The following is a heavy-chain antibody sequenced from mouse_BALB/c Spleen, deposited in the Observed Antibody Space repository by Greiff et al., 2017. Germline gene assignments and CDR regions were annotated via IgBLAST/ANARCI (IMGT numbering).Heavy chain of an antibody. CDR2: ISSGGST. J-gene: IGHJ3*01. CDR1: GFSFSSYA. CDR3: ASGNDGYDPRFAY. D-gene: IGHD2-3*01. V-gene: IGHV5-6-5*01. Sequence: EVQLVESGGGLVKPGRSLSLSCAASGFSFSSYAMSWVRQTPEKRLEWVASISSGGSTYYPDSVKGRITISRDNARNILYLQMNSLRSEDTAMYYCASGNDGYDPRFAYWGQGTLVTVSA.